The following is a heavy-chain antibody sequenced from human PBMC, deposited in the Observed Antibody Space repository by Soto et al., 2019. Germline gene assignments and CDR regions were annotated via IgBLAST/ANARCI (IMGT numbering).Heavy chain of an antibody. CDR3: ARDPTSSRGIAARRHYYYGMDV. V-gene: IGHV1-46*01. Sequence: ASVKVSWKASGYTFTSYYMHWVRQAPGQGLEWMGIINPSGGSTSYAQKFQGRVTMTRDTSTSTVYMELSSLRSEDTAVYYCARDPTSSRGIAARRHYYYGMDVWGQGTTVTVSS. J-gene: IGHJ6*02. D-gene: IGHD6-6*01. CDR2: INPSGGST. CDR1: GYTFTSYY.